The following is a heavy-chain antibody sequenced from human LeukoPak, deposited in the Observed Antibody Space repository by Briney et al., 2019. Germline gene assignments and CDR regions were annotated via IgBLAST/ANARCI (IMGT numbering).Heavy chain of an antibody. J-gene: IGHJ4*02. CDR2: IKQDGSEK. V-gene: IGHV3-7*01. Sequence: PGGSLRLSCAASGFTFSSYWMSWVRQAPGKGLEWVANIKQDGSEKYYVDSVKGRFTISRDNAKNSLYLQMNSLRAEDTAVYYCARENMVATILYGDDYYFDYWGQGTLVTVSS. CDR1: GFTFSSYW. D-gene: IGHD5-12*01. CDR3: ARENMVATILYGDDYYFDY.